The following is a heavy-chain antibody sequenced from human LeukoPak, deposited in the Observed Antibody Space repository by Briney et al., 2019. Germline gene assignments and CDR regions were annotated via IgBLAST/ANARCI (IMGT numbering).Heavy chain of an antibody. Sequence: SETLSLTCTVSGGSISSYYWSWIRQPPGKGLEWIGYIYYTGSTNHNPSLKSRVTISVDTSKNQFSLKLSSVTAADTAVYYCARVFSQQLWAFDIWGQGTMVTVSS. V-gene: IGHV4-59*01. J-gene: IGHJ3*02. D-gene: IGHD6-13*01. CDR3: ARVFSQQLWAFDI. CDR1: GGSISSYY. CDR2: IYYTGST.